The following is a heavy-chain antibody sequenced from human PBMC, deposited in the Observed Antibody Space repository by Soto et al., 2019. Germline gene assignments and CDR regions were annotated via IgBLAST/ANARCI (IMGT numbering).Heavy chain of an antibody. V-gene: IGHV1-46*01. CDR1: GYTFTSYY. CDR2: INPSGGST. Sequence: ASVKVSCKASGYTFTSYYMHWLRQAPGQGLEWMGIINPSGGSTSCAQKFQGRVTMTRDTSTSTVYMELSSLRSEDTAVYYCARGLPLDAFDIWGQGTMVTVSS. CDR3: ARGLPLDAFDI. J-gene: IGHJ3*02.